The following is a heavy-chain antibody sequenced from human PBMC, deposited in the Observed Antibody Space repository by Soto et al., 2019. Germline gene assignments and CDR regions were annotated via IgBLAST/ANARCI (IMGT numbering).Heavy chain of an antibody. D-gene: IGHD2-2*01. CDR2: ITGSGGTT. Sequence: GGSLRLSCAASGFTFSSYAMSWVRQAPGKGLEWVSAITGSGGTTYYADSVKGRFTISRDNSKNMLYLQMNSLRAEDTAVYSCAKGREHQLPTYDYWGQGTLVTVSS. J-gene: IGHJ4*02. CDR1: GFTFSSYA. CDR3: AKGREHQLPTYDY. V-gene: IGHV3-23*01.